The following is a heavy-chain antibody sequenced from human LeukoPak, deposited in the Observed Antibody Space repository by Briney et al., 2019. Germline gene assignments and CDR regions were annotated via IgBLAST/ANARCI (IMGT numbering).Heavy chain of an antibody. V-gene: IGHV3-21*01. CDR1: GFTFSSYS. CDR3: ARDFYDSSGYYYRFDY. Sequence: PGGSLRLSCAASGFTFSSYSMNWVRQAPGKGLEWVSSISSSSSYIYYADSVKGRFTISRDNAKNSLYLQMNGLRAEDTAVYYCARDFYDSSGYYYRFDYWGQGTLVIVSS. J-gene: IGHJ4*02. CDR2: ISSSSSYI. D-gene: IGHD3-22*01.